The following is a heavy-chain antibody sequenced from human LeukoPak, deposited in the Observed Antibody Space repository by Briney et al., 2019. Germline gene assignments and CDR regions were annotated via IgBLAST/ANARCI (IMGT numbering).Heavy chain of an antibody. CDR3: ARVVRLVEDYYYGMDV. D-gene: IGHD5-12*01. Sequence: ASVKVSCKASGYTFTSYGISWVRQAPGQGLEWMGWISAYNGNTNYAQKLQGRVTMTTDTSTSTAYMELRSLRSDDTAVYYCARVVRLVEDYYYGMDVWGQGTTVTVSS. J-gene: IGHJ6*02. CDR1: GYTFTSYG. CDR2: ISAYNGNT. V-gene: IGHV1-18*01.